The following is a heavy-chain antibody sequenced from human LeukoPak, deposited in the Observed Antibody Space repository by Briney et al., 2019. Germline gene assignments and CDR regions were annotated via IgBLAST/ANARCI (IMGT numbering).Heavy chain of an antibody. Sequence: PGGSLRLSCSASGFTFSSYEMNWVRQAPGKGLEWLSYCRVSGGTKYYAASVKGRFPISRDTAKNSLYLQMNSLSVEDTAVYYCARALPSDYWGQGTLVTV. CDR1: GFTFSSYE. V-gene: IGHV3-48*03. CDR3: ARALPSDY. J-gene: IGHJ4*02. CDR2: CRVSGGTK.